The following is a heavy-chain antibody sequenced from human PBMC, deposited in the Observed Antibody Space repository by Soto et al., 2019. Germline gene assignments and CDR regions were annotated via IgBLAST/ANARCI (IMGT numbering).Heavy chain of an antibody. CDR2: INSDGSST. D-gene: IGHD3-3*01. J-gene: IGHJ6*02. Sequence: GGSLILSCAASGFTFSSYWMHWVRQAPGKGLVWVSRINSDGSSTSYADSVKGRFTISRDNAKNTLYLQMNSLRAEDTAVYYCARDTVEQRDFWSGPRAYYYGMDVWGQGTTVTVSS. CDR1: GFTFSSYW. CDR3: ARDTVEQRDFWSGPRAYYYGMDV. V-gene: IGHV3-74*01.